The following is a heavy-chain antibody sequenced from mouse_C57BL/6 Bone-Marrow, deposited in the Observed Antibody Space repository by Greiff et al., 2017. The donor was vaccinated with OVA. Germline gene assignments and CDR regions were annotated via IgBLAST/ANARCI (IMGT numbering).Heavy chain of an antibody. CDR3: ARGRAYGNCDAWFAY. D-gene: IGHD2-1*01. Sequence: QVQLQQPGPELVKPGASVKLSCKASGYTFTSYWMHWVKQRPGQGLEWIGNINPSNGGTNYNEKFKSKATLTADKSSSTAYMQLSSLTSEDSAVYYCARGRAYGNCDAWFAYWGQGTLVTVSA. V-gene: IGHV1-53*01. CDR2: INPSNGGT. CDR1: GYTFTSYW. J-gene: IGHJ3*01.